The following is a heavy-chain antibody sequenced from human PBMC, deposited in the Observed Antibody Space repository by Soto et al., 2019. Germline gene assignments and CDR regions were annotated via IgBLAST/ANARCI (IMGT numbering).Heavy chain of an antibody. D-gene: IGHD3-9*01. J-gene: IGHJ6*02. Sequence: QVQLVESGGGLVKPGGSLRLSCAASGFTFSDYYMTWIRQAPGKGLEWVSYISSRSTYTNYADSVTGRFTVSRDNAKRLLYLQMNSLRVEDTAVYYCARAGDDFLNRHAMYVWGQGTTVTVSS. CDR3: ARAGDDFLNRHAMYV. CDR2: ISSRSTYT. V-gene: IGHV3-11*06. CDR1: GFTFSDYY.